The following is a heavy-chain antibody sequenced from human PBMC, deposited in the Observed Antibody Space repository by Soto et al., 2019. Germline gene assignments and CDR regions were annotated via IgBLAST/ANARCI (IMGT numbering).Heavy chain of an antibody. J-gene: IGHJ5*02. D-gene: IGHD2-21*01. CDR3: VRSGTARLLRHSWFDT. CDR2: ITTSSAYI. V-gene: IGHV3-21*01. CDR1: GFTFNTYD. Sequence: EVQLVESGRGLVKPGGSLRLSCAASGFTFNTYDMNWVRQAPGKGLEWVSSITTSSAYIYYADSLKGRITISRDNAKNALFLQVHSLRAADTAVYYCVRSGTARLLRHSWFDTWGQGTLVTVSS.